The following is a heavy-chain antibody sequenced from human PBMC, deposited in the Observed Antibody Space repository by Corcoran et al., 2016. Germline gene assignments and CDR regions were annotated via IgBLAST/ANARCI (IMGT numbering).Heavy chain of an antibody. D-gene: IGHD6-13*01. Sequence: QVQLQQWGAGLLKPSETLSLTCAVYGGSFSGYYWSWIRQPPGKGREWIGEINHSGSTNYNPSLKSRVTISVDTSKNQFSLKLSSVTAADTAVYYWARGGGWQQRGLDYWGQGTLVTVSS. CDR3: ARGGGWQQRGLDY. CDR1: GGSFSGYY. V-gene: IGHV4-34*01. J-gene: IGHJ4*02. CDR2: INHSGST.